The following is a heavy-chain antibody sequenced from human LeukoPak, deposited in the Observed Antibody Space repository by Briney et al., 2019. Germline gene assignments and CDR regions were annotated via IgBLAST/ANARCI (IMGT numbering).Heavy chain of an antibody. CDR3: ATDKGYRNYFDY. V-gene: IGHV1-2*06. J-gene: IGHJ4*02. Sequence: ASVKVSCKTSGYTFTGYNMHWVRQAPGQGLEWLGRITLNSGATGYAQKFQGRDTMTRDTSISTVYMELSRLRSDDTAVYYCATDKGYRNYFDYWGQGTLVTVSS. CDR1: GYTFTGYN. CDR2: ITLNSGAT. D-gene: IGHD5-12*01.